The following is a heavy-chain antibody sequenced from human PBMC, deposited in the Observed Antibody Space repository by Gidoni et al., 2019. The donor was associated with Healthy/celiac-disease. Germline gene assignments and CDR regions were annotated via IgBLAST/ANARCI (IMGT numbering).Heavy chain of an antibody. CDR3: AKDSDSSGYYDGADAFDI. V-gene: IGHV3-23*01. Sequence: EVQLLESGGGLVQPGGSLRLSCAASGFTFRSYAMSWVRQAPGKGLEWVSAISGSGGSTYYADSVKGRFTISRDNSKNTLYLQMNSLRAEDTAVYYCAKDSDSSGYYDGADAFDIWGQGTMVTVSS. CDR1: GFTFRSYA. J-gene: IGHJ3*02. D-gene: IGHD3-22*01. CDR2: ISGSGGST.